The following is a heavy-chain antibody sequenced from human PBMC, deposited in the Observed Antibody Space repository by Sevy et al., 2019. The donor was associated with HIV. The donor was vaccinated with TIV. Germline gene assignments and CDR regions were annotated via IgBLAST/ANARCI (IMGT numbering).Heavy chain of an antibody. Sequence: ASVKVSCKASGYTFTSYGISWVRQAPGQGLEWMGWISAYNGNTNYAQKLQGRVTMTTDTSTSTAYMELRSLRSDDTAVYYCARDTTVTFIPHNWFDPWGQGTLVTVSS. CDR2: ISAYNGNT. CDR3: ARDTTVTFIPHNWFDP. J-gene: IGHJ5*02. V-gene: IGHV1-18*04. CDR1: GYTFTSYG. D-gene: IGHD4-17*01.